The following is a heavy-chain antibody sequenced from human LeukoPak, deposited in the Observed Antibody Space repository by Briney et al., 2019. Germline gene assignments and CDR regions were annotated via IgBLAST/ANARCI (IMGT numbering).Heavy chain of an antibody. CDR3: ARGGGSGYLNY. CDR2: IYTSRST. D-gene: IGHD3-22*01. V-gene: IGHV4-4*07. J-gene: IGHJ4*02. Sequence: SETLSLTRTFCGGSLRHYYRRWLRPPAGKGLDWIGRIYTSRSTNYNPSLKSRVTMSVDTSKNQFSLKLSSVTAADTAVYYCARGGGSGYLNYWGQGTLVTVSS. CDR1: GGSLRHYY.